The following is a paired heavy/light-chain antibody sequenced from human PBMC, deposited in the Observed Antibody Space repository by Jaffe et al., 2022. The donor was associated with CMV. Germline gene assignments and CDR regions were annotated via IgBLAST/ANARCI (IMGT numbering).Light chain of an antibody. CDR2: RNN. J-gene: IGLJ3*02. CDR1: SSNIGSNY. V-gene: IGLV1-47*01. CDR3: AAWDDSLSGWV. Sequence: QSVLTQPPSASGTPGQRVTISCSGSSSNIGSNYVYWYQQVPGTAPKLLIYRNNQRPSGVPDRFSGSKSGTSASLAISGLRSEDEADYYCAAWDDSLSGWVFGGGTKLTVL.
Heavy chain of an antibody. CDR1: GGSFSGYY. V-gene: IGHV4-34*01. CDR3: FEYSSSGFDP. J-gene: IGHJ5*02. CDR2: VNHSGNT. Sequence: QVQLQQWGAGLLKPSETLSLTCTVYGGSFSGYYWSWIRQPPGKGLEWIGEVNHSGNTNYNPSLKSRVTMSLDTSTNQFSLNLSSVTAADTAVYYCFEYSSSGFDPWGQGTLVTVSS. D-gene: IGHD6-6*01.